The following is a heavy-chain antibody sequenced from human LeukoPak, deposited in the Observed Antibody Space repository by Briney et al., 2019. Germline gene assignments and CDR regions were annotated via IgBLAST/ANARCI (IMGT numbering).Heavy chain of an antibody. CDR1: GGSIRSYY. J-gene: IGHJ6*03. V-gene: IGHV4-4*07. CDR3: ARDSTVTTFNYMDV. D-gene: IGHD4-11*01. CDR2: IYTSGST. Sequence: SETLSLTCTVSGGSIRSYYWSWIRQPAGKGREWIGRIYTSGSTSYNPSLKSRVTISLDKPKNQFSLKLSSVTAADTAVYYCARDSTVTTFNYMDVWGKGTTVTVSS.